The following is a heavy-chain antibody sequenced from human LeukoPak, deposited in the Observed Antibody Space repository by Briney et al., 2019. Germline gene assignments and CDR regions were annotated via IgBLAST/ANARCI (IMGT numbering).Heavy chain of an antibody. CDR2: INPNSGGT. Sequence: ASVKVSCEASGYTFTGYYMHWVRQAPGQGLEWMAWINPNSGGTNYAQKFQGRVTMTRDTSITTAYLELSSLRSDDTAVYYCAREVDCSSPSGQLDYWGQGTLVTVSS. J-gene: IGHJ4*02. V-gene: IGHV1-2*02. CDR1: GYTFTGYY. CDR3: AREVDCSSPSGQLDY. D-gene: IGHD2-2*01.